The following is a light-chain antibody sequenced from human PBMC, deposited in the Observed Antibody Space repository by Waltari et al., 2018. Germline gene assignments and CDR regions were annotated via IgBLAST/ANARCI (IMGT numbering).Light chain of an antibody. CDR1: SSDVGGYTY. J-gene: IGLJ2*01. CDR2: DVS. Sequence: QSALTQPASVSGSPGQSITISCTGTSSDVGGYTYVPWYQQYPDKAPKLVIYDVSKRPXXXXXXXXGSKSGNTASLTISGLQAEDEADYYCCSYAGSSTHVLFGGGTKLTVL. CDR3: CSYAGSSTHVL. V-gene: IGLV2-23*02.